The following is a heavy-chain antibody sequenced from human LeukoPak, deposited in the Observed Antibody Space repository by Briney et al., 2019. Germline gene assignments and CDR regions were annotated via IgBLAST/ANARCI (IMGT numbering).Heavy chain of an antibody. J-gene: IGHJ4*02. CDR3: ARTYSSSDEFDY. CDR1: GYTFTSYY. V-gene: IGHV1-46*01. D-gene: IGHD6-13*01. CDR2: INPSGGST. Sequence: GASVKVSCKASGYTFTSYYIHWVRQAPGQGLEWMGIINPSGGSTAYAQKFQGRVAMTRDTSTSRVYMEVSSLRSEDTAVYYCARTYSSSDEFDYWGQGTPVTVSS.